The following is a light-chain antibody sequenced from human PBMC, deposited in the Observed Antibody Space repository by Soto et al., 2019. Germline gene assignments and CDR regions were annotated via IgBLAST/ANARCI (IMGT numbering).Light chain of an antibody. CDR3: QQYDSYST. CDR2: KAS. V-gene: IGKV1-5*03. J-gene: IGKJ1*01. CDR1: QSVGRW. Sequence: GDSVTITCRASQSVGRWLAWYQHKPGKAPEVLVYKASTLQYGVPSRFSGSGSGTEFTLTISSLQPDDFATYYCQQYDSYSTFGQGTKVDFK.